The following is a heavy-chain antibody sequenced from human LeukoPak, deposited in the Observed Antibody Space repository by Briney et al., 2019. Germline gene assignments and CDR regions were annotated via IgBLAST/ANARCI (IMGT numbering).Heavy chain of an antibody. V-gene: IGHV4-59*08. CDR1: GGSISSYY. D-gene: IGHD3-10*01. CDR2: IYYSGST. CDR3: AHHRMVPRANWFDP. Sequence: SETLSLTCTVSGGSISSYYWSWIRQPPGKGLEWIGYIYYSGSTNYNPSLKSRVTISVDTSKNQFSLKLSSVTAADTAVYYCAHHRMVPRANWFDPWGQGTLVTVSS. J-gene: IGHJ5*02.